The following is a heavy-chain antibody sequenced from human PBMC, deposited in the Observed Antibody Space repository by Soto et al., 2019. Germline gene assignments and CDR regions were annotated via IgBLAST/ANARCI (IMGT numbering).Heavy chain of an antibody. J-gene: IGHJ4*02. Sequence: QVQLVQSGAEVKKSGASVKVSCRTSGYTFTAYYMHWLRQAPGQGLEWMGWFNPNSGGTSYAKKFQGRVTMTRDTSINTAYMELTRLRYDDTAVYYCARDQAGDDYFDYWGQGTLVTISS. CDR1: GYTFTAYY. D-gene: IGHD6-19*01. CDR3: ARDQAGDDYFDY. V-gene: IGHV1-2*02. CDR2: FNPNSGGT.